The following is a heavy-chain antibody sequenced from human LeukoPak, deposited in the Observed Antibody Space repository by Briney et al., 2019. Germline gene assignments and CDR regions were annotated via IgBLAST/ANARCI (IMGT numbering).Heavy chain of an antibody. CDR3: ASSRPEYSSSWYGAFDI. J-gene: IGHJ3*02. CDR2: INRGGST. Sequence: SETLSLTCAVYGGSFSGYSWNWIRQPPGKGLEWIGEINRGGSTNYNPSLDSRVTMSVDTSKNQFSLKLSSVTAADTAVYYCASSRPEYSSSWYGAFDIWGQGTMVTVSS. V-gene: IGHV4-34*01. D-gene: IGHD6-13*01. CDR1: GGSFSGYS.